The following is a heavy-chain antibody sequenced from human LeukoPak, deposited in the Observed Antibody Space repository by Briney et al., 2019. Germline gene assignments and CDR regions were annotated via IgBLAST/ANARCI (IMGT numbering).Heavy chain of an antibody. D-gene: IGHD3-16*01. CDR1: GFTFSSYA. CDR2: ISGSGGIT. Sequence: PGGSLRLSCAASGFTFSSYAMSWVRQAPGKGLEWVSAISGSGGITYYTDSVKGRFTISRDNSKNTVSLQMNSLRGEDTAVYYCAKDDAWGRYKDWGQGTLVTVSS. J-gene: IGHJ1*01. V-gene: IGHV3-23*01. CDR3: AKDDAWGRYKD.